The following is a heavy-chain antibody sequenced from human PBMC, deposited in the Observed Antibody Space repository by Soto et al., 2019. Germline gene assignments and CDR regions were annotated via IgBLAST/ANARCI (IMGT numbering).Heavy chain of an antibody. CDR1: GYTFTSYA. Sequence: VSVEVSCKASGYTFTSYAIHSLRQAPGQRLEWMGWINGGSGNTKYSQNFQGRVTLTRNTSASTAYMEVGSLTFEETAVYYFATGVASPSTNYCYGMGVRGKRNTGTVSS. CDR2: INGGSGNT. V-gene: IGHV1-3*01. J-gene: IGHJ6*04. CDR3: ATGVASPSTNYCYGMGV. D-gene: IGHD3-3*02.